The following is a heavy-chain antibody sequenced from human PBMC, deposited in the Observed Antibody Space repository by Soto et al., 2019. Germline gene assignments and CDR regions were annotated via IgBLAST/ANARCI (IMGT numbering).Heavy chain of an antibody. J-gene: IGHJ6*02. CDR2: IIPILGIA. V-gene: IGHV1-69*08. CDR1: GGTFSSYT. CDR3: ARDLKSGSMDV. Sequence: QVQLVQSGAEVKKPGSSVKVSCKASGGTFSSYTISWVRQAPGQGLEWMGRIIPILGIANYAQKFQDRVTITADKSTSTADMELSSLRSEDTAVYYCARDLKSGSMDVWGQGTTGTVSS.